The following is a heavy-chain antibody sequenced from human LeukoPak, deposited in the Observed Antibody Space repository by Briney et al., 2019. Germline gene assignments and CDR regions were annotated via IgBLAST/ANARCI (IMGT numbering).Heavy chain of an antibody. CDR2: IFYNGRA. D-gene: IGHD3-16*01. J-gene: IGHJ4*02. Sequence: SETLSLTCTVSGGSISYSTTYWGWIRQPPGKGLGWIASIFYNGRAWNNPSLKSRVSISVDTSKNQFSLKVSAVTAADTAVYYCARQGTYYDKIYYFDYWGQGTLATVSS. V-gene: IGHV4-39*01. CDR3: ARQGTYYDKIYYFDY. CDR1: GGSISYSTTY.